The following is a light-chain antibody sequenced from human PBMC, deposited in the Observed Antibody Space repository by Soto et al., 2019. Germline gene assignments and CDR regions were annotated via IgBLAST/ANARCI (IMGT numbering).Light chain of an antibody. Sequence: VMTQSPGNLSVTPGEGVTLFCRASQNVDTKLDWYQVKPGQAPRLLIYASSTRATGIPATFSGSGSGTEFSLTISSLQTEDSAVYYCQQYYQWGRSFGGGTKVEI. J-gene: IGKJ4*01. CDR3: QQYYQWGRS. V-gene: IGKV3D-15*01. CDR1: QNVDTK. CDR2: ASS.